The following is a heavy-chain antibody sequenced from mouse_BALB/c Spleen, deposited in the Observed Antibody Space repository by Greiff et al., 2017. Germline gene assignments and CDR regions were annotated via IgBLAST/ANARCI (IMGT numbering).Heavy chain of an antibody. D-gene: IGHD1-1*01. CDR2: ISSGGST. CDR3: ARGRYGSSAWYFDV. Sequence: DVKLVESGGGLVKPGGSLKLSCAASGFTFSSYAMSWVRQTPEKRLEWVASISSGGSTYYPDSVKGRFTISRDNARNILYLQMSSLRSEDTAMYYCARGRYGSSAWYFDVWGAGTTVTVSS. V-gene: IGHV5-6-5*01. CDR1: GFTFSSYA. J-gene: IGHJ1*01.